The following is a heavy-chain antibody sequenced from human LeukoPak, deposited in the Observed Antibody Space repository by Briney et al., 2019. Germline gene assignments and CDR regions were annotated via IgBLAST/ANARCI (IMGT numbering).Heavy chain of an antibody. Sequence: SETLSLTCTVSGGSISSSSYYWAWIRQPPGKGLEWIATVYYSGSTYYNPSPKSRVFISVDTSQNQFSLKVNSVTAADTAEYFCARLVGSPAFDYWGQGILVIVSS. D-gene: IGHD6-25*01. V-gene: IGHV4-39*01. CDR3: ARLVGSPAFDY. CDR1: GGSISSSSYY. CDR2: VYYSGST. J-gene: IGHJ4*02.